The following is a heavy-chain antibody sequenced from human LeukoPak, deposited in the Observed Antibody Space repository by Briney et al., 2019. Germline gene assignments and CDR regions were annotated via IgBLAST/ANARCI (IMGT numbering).Heavy chain of an antibody. D-gene: IGHD6-13*01. Sequence: PGGSLRLSCAASGFTFSSYSMHWVRQAPGKGLEWVALISYDENNIYYADSVKGRFTISRDNSKNTLDLQMNSLRAEDTAVYYCASIAAAGSPFDYWGQGTLVTVSS. CDR2: ISYDENNI. CDR3: ASIAAAGSPFDY. CDR1: GFTFSSYS. V-gene: IGHV3-30-3*01. J-gene: IGHJ4*02.